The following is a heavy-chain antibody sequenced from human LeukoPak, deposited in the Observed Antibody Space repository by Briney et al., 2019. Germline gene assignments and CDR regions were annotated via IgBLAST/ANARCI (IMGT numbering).Heavy chain of an antibody. J-gene: IGHJ4*02. CDR1: GFTFSSYS. CDR3: ASQPTTASGGG. CDR2: ISSSSSYI. V-gene: IGHV3-21*01. D-gene: IGHD4-11*01. Sequence: GGSLRLSCAASGFTFSSYSMNWVRQAPGKGLEWVSSISSSSSYIYYADSVKGRFTISRDNAKNSLYLQMNSLRAEDTAVYYCASQPTTASGGGWGQGTLVTVSS.